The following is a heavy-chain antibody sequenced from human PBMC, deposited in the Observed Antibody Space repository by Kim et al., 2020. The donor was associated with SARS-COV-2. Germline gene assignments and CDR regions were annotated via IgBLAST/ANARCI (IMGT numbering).Heavy chain of an antibody. D-gene: IGHD3-22*01. CDR2: KWYDGSNK. V-gene: IGHV3-33*01. CDR3: ARDILYDSSGYYYVYSPEYFQH. Sequence: GGSLRLSCAASGFTFSSYGMHWVRQAPGKGLEWVAVKWYDGSNKYYADSVKGRFTISRDNSKNTLYLQMNSLRAEDTAVYYCARDILYDSSGYYYVYSPEYFQHWGQGTLVTVSS. J-gene: IGHJ1*01. CDR1: GFTFSSYG.